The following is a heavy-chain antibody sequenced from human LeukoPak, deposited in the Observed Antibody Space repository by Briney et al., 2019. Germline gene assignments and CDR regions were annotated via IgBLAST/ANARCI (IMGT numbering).Heavy chain of an antibody. CDR2: ISYDGSNR. J-gene: IGHJ6*03. V-gene: IGHV3-30*03. Sequence: GGSLRLSCAASGFTFSNYAIHWVRQAPGKGLEWVAVISYDGSNRFYADSVRGRFTISRDNSKNTLYLQMNGLRPEDTAKYYCASLVLLWLGESELAAGHVDKDVWGKGTTVTVSS. CDR3: ASLVLLWLGESELAAGHVDKDV. D-gene: IGHD3-10*01. CDR1: GFTFSNYA.